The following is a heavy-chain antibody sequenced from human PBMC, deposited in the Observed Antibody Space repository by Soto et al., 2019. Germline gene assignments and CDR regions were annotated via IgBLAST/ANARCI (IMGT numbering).Heavy chain of an antibody. Sequence: QVQLQESGPGLVKPSQTLSLTCTVSGGSISSGGYYWSWIRQHPGKGLEWTGYIYYSGSTYYNPSLKSRVTISVDTSKNQFSLKLSSVTAADTAVYYCARSYDSSGYYFLGYWGQGTLVTVSS. CDR2: IYYSGST. CDR1: GGSISSGGYY. V-gene: IGHV4-31*03. D-gene: IGHD3-22*01. CDR3: ARSYDSSGYYFLGY. J-gene: IGHJ4*02.